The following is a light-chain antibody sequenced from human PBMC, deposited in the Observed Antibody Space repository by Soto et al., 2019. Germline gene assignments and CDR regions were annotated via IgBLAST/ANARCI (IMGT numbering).Light chain of an antibody. J-gene: IGKJ1*01. CDR2: LGS. CDR3: MQALQAPKT. CDR1: QSLLHSNGYNY. V-gene: IGKV2-28*01. Sequence: DIVMTQSPLSLPVTPGEPASISCRSSQSLLHSNGYNYLDWYLQKPVQSPQLLIYLGSNRASGVPDRFSGSGSGTDFTLKISRVEAEDVGGYYCMQALQAPKTFGQGTKVEIK.